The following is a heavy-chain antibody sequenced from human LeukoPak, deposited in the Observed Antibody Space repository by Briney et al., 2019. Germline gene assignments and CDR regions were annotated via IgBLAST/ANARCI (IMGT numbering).Heavy chain of an antibody. V-gene: IGHV3-48*04. CDR2: ISSSGSTI. D-gene: IGHD6-13*01. J-gene: IGHJ4*02. Sequence: GGPLRLSCVGSGFTFRTYSMNWVRQAPGKGLEWVSYISSSGSTIYYADSVKGRFTISRDNAKNSLYLQMNSLRAEDTAVYYCARANGYSSSWYPTYYFDYWGQGTLVTVSS. CDR1: GFTFRTYS. CDR3: ARANGYSSSWYPTYYFDY.